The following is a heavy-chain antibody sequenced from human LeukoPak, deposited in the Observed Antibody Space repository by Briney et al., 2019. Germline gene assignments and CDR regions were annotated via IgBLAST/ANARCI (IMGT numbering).Heavy chain of an antibody. Sequence: PSQTLTLTCTASGVTISSGSYYWSCHRQPAGKGLEWIGRIYTSGSTNYNPSLKSRVTISVDTSKNQFSLKLSSVTAADTAVYYCARDGTKYCSSTSCPIVAFDIWGQGTMVTVSS. J-gene: IGHJ3*02. CDR1: GVTISSGSYY. V-gene: IGHV4-61*02. CDR3: ARDGTKYCSSTSCPIVAFDI. D-gene: IGHD2-2*01. CDR2: IYTSGST.